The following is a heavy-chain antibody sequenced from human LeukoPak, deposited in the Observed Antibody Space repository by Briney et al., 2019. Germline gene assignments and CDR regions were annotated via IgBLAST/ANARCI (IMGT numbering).Heavy chain of an antibody. D-gene: IGHD3-22*01. CDR3: PTMSRGLYYFDY. Sequence: GGSLRLSCAASGFTFSSYAMSWVRRAPGKGLEWVSAISGSGGSTYYADSVKGRFTISRDNSKNTLYLQMNSLRAEDTAVYYCPTMSRGLYYFDYWGQGTLVTVSS. CDR2: ISGSGGST. J-gene: IGHJ4*02. V-gene: IGHV3-23*01. CDR1: GFTFSSYA.